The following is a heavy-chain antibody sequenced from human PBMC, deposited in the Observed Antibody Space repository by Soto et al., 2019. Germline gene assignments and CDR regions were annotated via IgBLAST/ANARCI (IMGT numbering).Heavy chain of an antibody. CDR3: ARPEYSSSSYGMDV. CDR2: ISSSSSTI. V-gene: IGHV3-48*02. Sequence: EGQLVESGGGLVQPGGSLRLSCAASGFTFSSYSMNWVRQAPGKGLEWVSYISSSSSTIYYADSVKGRFTISRDNAKNSLYLQMNSLRDEDTAVYYCARPEYSSSSYGMDVWGQGTTVTVSS. CDR1: GFTFSSYS. D-gene: IGHD6-6*01. J-gene: IGHJ6*02.